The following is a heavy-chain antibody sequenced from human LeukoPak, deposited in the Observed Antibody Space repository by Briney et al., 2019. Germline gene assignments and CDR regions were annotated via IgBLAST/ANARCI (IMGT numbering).Heavy chain of an antibody. D-gene: IGHD3-9*01. CDR1: GFSLSRYW. CDR2: IDNDGIDT. V-gene: IGHV3-74*01. Sequence: GGSLRLSCAASGFSLSRYWMHWVRQAPGTGLVWVSYIDNDGIDTNYADSVRGRFTVSRDNAKNTLYLQMNGLRAEDTAVYYCTRGGFDHNMDVWGKGTTVT. J-gene: IGHJ6*03. CDR3: TRGGFDHNMDV.